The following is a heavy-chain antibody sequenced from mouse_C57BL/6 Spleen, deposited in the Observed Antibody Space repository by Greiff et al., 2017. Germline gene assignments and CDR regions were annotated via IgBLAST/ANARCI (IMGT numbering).Heavy chain of an antibody. Sequence: QVQLQQPGAELVRPGSSVKLSCKASGYTFTSYWMDWVKQRPGQGLEWIGNIYPSDSETHYNQKFKDKATLTVDKSSSTAYMQLSSLTSEDSAVYYCARENYDGYYSFSYYFDYWGQGTTLTVSS. CDR1: GYTFTSYW. V-gene: IGHV1-61*01. CDR2: IYPSDSET. J-gene: IGHJ2*01. CDR3: ARENYDGYYSFSYYFDY. D-gene: IGHD2-3*01.